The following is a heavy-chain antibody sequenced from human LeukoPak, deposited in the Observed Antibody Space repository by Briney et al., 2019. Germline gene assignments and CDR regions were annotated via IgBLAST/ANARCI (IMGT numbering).Heavy chain of an antibody. V-gene: IGHV1-18*01. Sequence: ASVKVSCKASGYTFTSYGISWVRQAPGQGLEWMGWISAYNGNTNYAQKLKGRVTMTTDTSTSTAYMELRSLRSDDTAVYYCARDEGLRYTNWFDPWGQGTLVTVSS. CDR1: GYTFTSYG. CDR3: ARDEGLRYTNWFDP. CDR2: ISAYNGNT. J-gene: IGHJ5*02. D-gene: IGHD3-9*01.